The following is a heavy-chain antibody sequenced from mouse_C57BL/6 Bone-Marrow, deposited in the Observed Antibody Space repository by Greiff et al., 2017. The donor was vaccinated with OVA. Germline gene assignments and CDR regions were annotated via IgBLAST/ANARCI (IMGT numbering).Heavy chain of an antibody. D-gene: IGHD1-1*01. CDR1: GYAFSSSW. J-gene: IGHJ1*03. Sequence: QVQLQQSGPELVKPGASVKISCKASGYAFSSSWMNWVKQRPGKGLEWIGRIYPGDGDTNYNEKFKSKATLTVDTSSSTAYMQLSSLTSEDSAVYYCARSDYGSSHWYFDVWGTGTTVTVSS. CDR3: ARSDYGSSHWYFDV. CDR2: IYPGDGDT. V-gene: IGHV1-82*01.